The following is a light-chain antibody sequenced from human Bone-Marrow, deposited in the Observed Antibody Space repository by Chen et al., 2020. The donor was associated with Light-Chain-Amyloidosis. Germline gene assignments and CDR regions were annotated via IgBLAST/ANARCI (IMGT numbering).Light chain of an antibody. Sequence: EIVLTQSPATLSLSPGERATLSCRASQSVSSYLAWYQQKPGQAPRLLIYDASNGATGIPARLSGSGSGTEFTLTISSLEPEDFAVDYCQQRSNWPPTFGQGTRLEIK. CDR1: QSVSSY. J-gene: IGKJ5*01. V-gene: IGKV3-11*01. CDR2: DAS. CDR3: QQRSNWPPT.